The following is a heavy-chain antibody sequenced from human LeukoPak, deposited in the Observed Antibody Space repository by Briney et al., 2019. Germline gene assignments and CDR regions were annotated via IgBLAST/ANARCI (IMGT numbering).Heavy chain of an antibody. Sequence: ASVKVSCKASGYTFTIYGISWVRQAPGQGLEWMGWISAYNGNTNYAQKLQGRVTMTTDTSTSTAYMELRSLRSDDTAVYYCAWGPHDFWSGYYGPWGQGTLVTVSS. CDR1: GYTFTIYG. D-gene: IGHD3-3*01. CDR3: AWGPHDFWSGYYGP. J-gene: IGHJ5*02. V-gene: IGHV1-18*01. CDR2: ISAYNGNT.